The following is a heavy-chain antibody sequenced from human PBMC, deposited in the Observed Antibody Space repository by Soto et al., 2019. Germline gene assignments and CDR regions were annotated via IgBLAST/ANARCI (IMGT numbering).Heavy chain of an antibody. V-gene: IGHV3-7*03. Sequence: EVQLVGSGGGLVQPGGSLRLSCTASGFTFSSYWMSWVRQVPGKGLEWVANIKQDGSEKYYVDSVKGRFTISRDNAKNSLYLQMNSLRAEDTAVYYCARERLFGSAATYYFDYWGQGTLVTVSS. J-gene: IGHJ4*02. CDR1: GFTFSSYW. D-gene: IGHD2-15*01. CDR2: IKQDGSEK. CDR3: ARERLFGSAATYYFDY.